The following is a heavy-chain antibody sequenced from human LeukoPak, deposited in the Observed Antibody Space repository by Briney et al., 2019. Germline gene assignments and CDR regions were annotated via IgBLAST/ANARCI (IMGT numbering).Heavy chain of an antibody. D-gene: IGHD1-26*01. V-gene: IGHV3-20*04. Sequence: GGSLRLSCAASGFTFDDYGMSWVRQAPGKGLEWVSAINWNGGGTGYADSVKGRFTISRDNSKSTLYLQMNSLSAEDTAVYYCARGAAVGTTRWYYFDYWGQGTLVTVSS. CDR3: ARGAAVGTTRWYYFDY. CDR2: INWNGGGT. CDR1: GFTFDDYG. J-gene: IGHJ4*02.